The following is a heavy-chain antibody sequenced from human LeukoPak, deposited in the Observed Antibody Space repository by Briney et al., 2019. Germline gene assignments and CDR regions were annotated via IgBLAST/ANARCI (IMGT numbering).Heavy chain of an antibody. V-gene: IGHV4-34*01. Sequence: SETLSLTCAVYGGSFSGYYWSWIRQPPGKGLEWIGEINHSGSTNYNPSLKSRVTISVDTSKNQFSLKLSSVTAEDTAVYYCARVSPYCSGGSCYFDYWGQGTLVTVSS. CDR3: ARVSPYCSGGSCYFDY. D-gene: IGHD2-15*01. CDR1: GGSFSGYY. CDR2: INHSGST. J-gene: IGHJ4*02.